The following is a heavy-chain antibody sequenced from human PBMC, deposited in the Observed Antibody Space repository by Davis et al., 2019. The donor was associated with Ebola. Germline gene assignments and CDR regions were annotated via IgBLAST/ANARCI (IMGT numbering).Heavy chain of an antibody. Sequence: MPSETLSLTCTVSGASISDYFWTWIRQAPGKGLEWIAYLDYSGFTNYNPALKSRCTISEDSSKNQFSLKLSSVTAADTAVYHCARANWNDWFDPWGQGTLVTVSS. D-gene: IGHD1-1*01. CDR2: LDYSGFT. CDR1: GASISDYF. V-gene: IGHV4-59*01. J-gene: IGHJ5*02. CDR3: ARANWNDWFDP.